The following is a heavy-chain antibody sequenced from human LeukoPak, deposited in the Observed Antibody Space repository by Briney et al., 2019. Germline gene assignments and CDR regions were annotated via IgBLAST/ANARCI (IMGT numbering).Heavy chain of an antibody. V-gene: IGHV4-34*01. CDR1: GGSFSGYS. Sequence: SETLSLTCAVYGGSFSGYSWTWIRQPPGKGLEWIGEINHSGSTNYNPSLKSRVTISVDTSKNQFSLKVSSVTAADTAVYFCARQRPPEEGYCSAGSCYPRYEFDNWGQGTRVTVSS. CDR3: ARQRPPEEGYCSAGSCYPRYEFDN. CDR2: INHSGST. D-gene: IGHD2-15*01. J-gene: IGHJ4*02.